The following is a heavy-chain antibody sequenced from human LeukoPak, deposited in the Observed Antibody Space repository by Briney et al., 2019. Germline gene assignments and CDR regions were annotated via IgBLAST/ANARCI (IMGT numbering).Heavy chain of an antibody. CDR1: GGSISSGNYY. Sequence: PSETLSLACTVSGGSISSGNYYWSWIRQPAGKGLEWIGRIYTSGSTNYNPSLKSRVTISVDTSKNQFSLKLSSVTAADTAVYYCARDSLSCSWYPHYWGQGTLVTVSS. J-gene: IGHJ4*02. CDR3: ARDSLSCSWYPHY. D-gene: IGHD6-13*01. CDR2: IYTSGST. V-gene: IGHV4-61*02.